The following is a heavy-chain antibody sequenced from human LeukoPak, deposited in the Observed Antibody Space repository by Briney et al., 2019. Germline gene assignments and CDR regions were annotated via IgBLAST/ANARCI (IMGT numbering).Heavy chain of an antibody. J-gene: IGHJ4*02. CDR1: GFTFSDSF. V-gene: IGHV3-11*04. CDR3: ARRDYDSYFDY. D-gene: IGHD4-17*01. Sequence: GGSLRLSCAASGFTFSDSFMSWIRQAPGKGLEWLSYINGSGTNLYYADAVRGRFTISRDNAKNSLYLQMSSLRAEDTAVYYCARRDYDSYFDYWGQGTLVTVSS. CDR2: INGSGTNL.